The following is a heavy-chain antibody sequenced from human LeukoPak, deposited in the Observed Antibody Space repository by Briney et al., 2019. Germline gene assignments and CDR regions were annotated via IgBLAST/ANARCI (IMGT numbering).Heavy chain of an antibody. CDR2: IYPADSDT. Sequence: GESLKISCKGSGYSFTIYWIAWVRQMPGKGLEWMGIIYPADSDTRYSPSFQGQVTISADNSNSTAYLQWSSLNPSDTAMYYCARLKREISGQDEMIEYWGQGTLVTVSS. J-gene: IGHJ4*02. D-gene: IGHD5-12*01. CDR3: ARLKREISGQDEMIEY. V-gene: IGHV5-51*01. CDR1: GYSFTIYW.